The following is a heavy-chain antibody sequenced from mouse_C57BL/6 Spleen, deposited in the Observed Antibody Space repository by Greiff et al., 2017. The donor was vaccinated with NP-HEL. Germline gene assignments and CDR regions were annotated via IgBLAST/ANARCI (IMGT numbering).Heavy chain of an antibody. CDR3: ARSPGGENYFDY. CDR1: GYTFTDYY. J-gene: IGHJ2*01. CDR2: INPNNGGT. Sequence: EVQLQQSGPELVKPGASVKISCKASGYTFTDYYMNWVKQSHGKSLEWIGDINPNNGGTSYNQKFKGKATLTVDKSSSTAYMELRSLTSEDSAVYYCARSPGGENYFDYWGQGTTLTVSS. V-gene: IGHV1-26*01. D-gene: IGHD4-1*01.